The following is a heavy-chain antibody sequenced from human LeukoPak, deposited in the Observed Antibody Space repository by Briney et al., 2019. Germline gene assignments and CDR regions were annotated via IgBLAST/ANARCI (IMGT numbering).Heavy chain of an antibody. Sequence: PGGSLRLSCAASGFTLSSYSMNWVRQAPGKGLEWVSSISSSSSYIYYADSVKGRFTISRDNAKNSLYLQMNSLRAEDTAVYYCARDGLLAARVCWGQGTLVTVSS. D-gene: IGHD6-6*01. CDR2: ISSSSSYI. J-gene: IGHJ4*02. CDR1: GFTLSSYS. CDR3: ARDGLLAARVC. V-gene: IGHV3-21*01.